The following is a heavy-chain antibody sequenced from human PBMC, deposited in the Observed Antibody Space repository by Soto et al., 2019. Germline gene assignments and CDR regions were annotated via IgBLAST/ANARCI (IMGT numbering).Heavy chain of an antibody. Sequence: EVQLLESGGDLVQPGGSLRLSCAASGFNFRTYAMGWVRQAPGKGLEYVSAIDGGGDGTYYADSVKGRFTMSRDTATNTLYLQMNILKAEDTAVDYCAKLWSYRKYLFDNWGRGTVVSVCS. J-gene: IGHJ4*02. CDR2: IDGGGDGT. CDR1: GFNFRTYA. CDR3: AKLWSYRKYLFDN. V-gene: IGHV3-23*01. D-gene: IGHD1-26*01.